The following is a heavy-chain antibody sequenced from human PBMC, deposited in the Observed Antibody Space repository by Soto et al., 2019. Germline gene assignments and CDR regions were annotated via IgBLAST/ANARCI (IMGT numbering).Heavy chain of an antibody. CDR1: GFSLSTSGVG. CDR2: IYWDDGK. CDR3: AHIRARTAARYDAYDV. Sequence: QITLKESGPTLVKPTQTLTLTCIFSGFSLSTSGVGVGWIRQPPGKSLELLALIYWDDGKRYNPSLRNRLTLTKDSSKNQVVLTMTNLYPVDTATYYCAHIRARTAARYDAYDVWGQGTLVVVSS. J-gene: IGHJ3*01. D-gene: IGHD6-6*01. V-gene: IGHV2-5*02.